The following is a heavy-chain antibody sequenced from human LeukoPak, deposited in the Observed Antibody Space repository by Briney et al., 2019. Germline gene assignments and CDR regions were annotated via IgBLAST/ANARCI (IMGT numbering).Heavy chain of an antibody. Sequence: GGSLRLSCAASGFTFSDYYMSWIRQAPGKGLEWVSYISSSGSTIYYADSVKGRFTISRDNAKNSLYLQMNSLRAEDTAVYYCARDTEQWLVPWNYFTTGAREPWSPSPQ. CDR2: ISSSGSTI. CDR1: GFTFSDYY. CDR3: ARDTEQWLVPWNYFTT. V-gene: IGHV3-11*01. D-gene: IGHD6-19*01. J-gene: IGHJ4*02.